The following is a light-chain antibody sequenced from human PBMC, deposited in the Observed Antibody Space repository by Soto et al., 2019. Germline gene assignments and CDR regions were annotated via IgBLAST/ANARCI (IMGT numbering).Light chain of an antibody. J-gene: IGKJ5*01. CDR1: QSISSY. CDR2: GAS. Sequence: DIQVTQSPSSLSASVGDRVTITCRASQSISSYLNWYQQKPGKAPNLLIYGASRLQSGVPSRFSGSGSGTHFTLTISSLQPEDFATYYCQQLHGYPITFGQGTRPAVK. V-gene: IGKV1-39*01. CDR3: QQLHGYPIT.